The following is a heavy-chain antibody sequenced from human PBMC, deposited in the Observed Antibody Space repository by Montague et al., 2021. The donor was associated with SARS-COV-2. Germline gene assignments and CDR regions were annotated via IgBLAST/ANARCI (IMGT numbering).Heavy chain of an antibody. D-gene: IGHD3-3*01. CDR1: GGSFSGYY. J-gene: IGHJ4*02. V-gene: IGHV4-34*01. Sequence: SDTLSLTCGVCGGSFSGYYWSWIRQPPGKGLQWIGGINHSGSTNYNSSLNSRGTISLDTSKNQFSLKLTSVSAADTAVYYCARGLGRPGTIFGVALYWGQGTLVTVSS. CDR2: INHSGST. CDR3: ARGLGRPGTIFGVALY.